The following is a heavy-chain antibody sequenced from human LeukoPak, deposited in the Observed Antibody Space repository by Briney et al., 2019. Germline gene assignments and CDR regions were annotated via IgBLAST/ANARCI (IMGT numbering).Heavy chain of an antibody. CDR3: ARSYLVFNWFDP. J-gene: IGHJ5*02. CDR2: VIPIFGTT. D-gene: IGHD2-8*01. V-gene: IGHV1-69*05. CDR1: GGTFNNYA. Sequence: SVHVSCKASGGTFNNYAISWVRPAPGQGLEGMGGVIPIFGTTNYTQNWQGRVTFTTDESTNTAYMELSGLRFEDTAVYYCARSYLVFNWFDPWGQGTLVTVSS.